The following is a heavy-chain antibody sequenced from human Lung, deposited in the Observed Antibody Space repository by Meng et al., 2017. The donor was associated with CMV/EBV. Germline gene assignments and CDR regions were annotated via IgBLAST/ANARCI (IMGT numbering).Heavy chain of an antibody. D-gene: IGHD3-10*01. CDR3: ARDRVLRGVNGLDV. J-gene: IGHJ6*02. CDR1: GYSFRTFG. Sequence: ASVXVSXKASGYSFRTFGISWVRKAPGQGLEWMGWISAYNGNTTYTQKLQGRVTMTRDTSTRTVYMELRSLRSDDTAVYYCARDRVLRGVNGLDVWGQGPTVTVSS. V-gene: IGHV1-18*01. CDR2: ISAYNGNT.